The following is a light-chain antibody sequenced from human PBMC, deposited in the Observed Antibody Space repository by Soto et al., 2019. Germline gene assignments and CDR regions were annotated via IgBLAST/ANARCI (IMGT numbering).Light chain of an antibody. Sequence: DIQVTQSPSFLSASVGDRVSITCRASQDINTYLAWYQQKPGKAPKLLIFAASTLQNGVPSRFSGSGSGTEFTVTITSLQPEDFATYYCQQRKSYPITFGQGTRLEIK. CDR2: AAS. V-gene: IGKV1-9*01. CDR3: QQRKSYPIT. CDR1: QDINTY. J-gene: IGKJ5*01.